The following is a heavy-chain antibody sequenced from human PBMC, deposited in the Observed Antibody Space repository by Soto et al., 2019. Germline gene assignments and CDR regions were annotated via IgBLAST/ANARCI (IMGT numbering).Heavy chain of an antibody. J-gene: IGHJ4*02. V-gene: IGHV3-33*01. D-gene: IGHD1-26*01. CDR1: GFTFSSYG. CDR2: IWYDGSNK. CDR3: ARDLNVGEFDY. Sequence: QVQLVESGGGVVQPGRSLRLSCAASGFTFSSYGMHWVRQAPGKGLEWVAVIWYDGSNKYYADSVKGRFTISRDNSKNTLYLQMNSLRAEDTAVYYCARDLNVGEFDYWGQGTLVTVSS.